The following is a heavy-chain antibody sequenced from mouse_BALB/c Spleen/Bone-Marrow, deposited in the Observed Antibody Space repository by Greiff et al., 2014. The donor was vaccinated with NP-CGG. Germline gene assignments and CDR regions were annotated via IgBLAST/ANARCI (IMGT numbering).Heavy chain of an antibody. J-gene: IGHJ3*01. CDR2: INPDSSTI. CDR1: GFDFSGFW. V-gene: IGHV4-1*02. CDR3: GRRGYYGGFAY. D-gene: IGHD2-3*01. Sequence: VQLKESGGGLVQPGGSLKLSCAASGFDFSGFWMGWVRQAPGKGLEWIGEINPDSSTISYTPSLKDRFIISRDNAKNTLYLQMSKVRSEDTALDYCGRRGYYGGFAYWGQGTLVTVSA.